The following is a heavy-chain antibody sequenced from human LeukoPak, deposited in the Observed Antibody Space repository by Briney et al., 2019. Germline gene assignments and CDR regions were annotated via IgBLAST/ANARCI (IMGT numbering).Heavy chain of an antibody. CDR2: IYYSGST. Sequence: SETLSLTCTVSGGSISSYYWSWIRQPPGKGLEWIGYIYYSGSTNYNPSLKSRVTISVDTSKNQFSLKLSSVTAADTAVYYCARGYCGGDCELDYWGQGTLVTVSS. D-gene: IGHD2-21*02. J-gene: IGHJ4*02. CDR3: ARGYCGGDCELDY. CDR1: GGSISSYY. V-gene: IGHV4-59*01.